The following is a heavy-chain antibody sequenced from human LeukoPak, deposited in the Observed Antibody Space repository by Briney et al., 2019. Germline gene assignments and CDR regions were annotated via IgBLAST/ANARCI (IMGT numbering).Heavy chain of an antibody. D-gene: IGHD1-26*01. CDR3: ARTLARASSSGSYYGAFDI. V-gene: IGHV3-53*01. Sequence: PGGSLRLSGAASGFTVSSNYMSWVRQAPGKGLEWVSVIYSGGRTYYADSVKGRFTISRDNSKNTLYLQMNSLRAEDTAVYYCARTLARASSSGSYYGAFDIWGQGTMVTVSS. CDR1: GFTVSSNY. CDR2: IYSGGRT. J-gene: IGHJ3*02.